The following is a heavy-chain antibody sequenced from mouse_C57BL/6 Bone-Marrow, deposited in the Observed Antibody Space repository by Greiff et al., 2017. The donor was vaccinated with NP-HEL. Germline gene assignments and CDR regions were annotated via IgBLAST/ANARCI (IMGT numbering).Heavy chain of an antibody. D-gene: IGHD1-1*01. CDR1: GFTFTDYY. CDR2: IRNKANGYTT. J-gene: IGHJ4*01. V-gene: IGHV7-3*01. Sequence: EVHLVESGGGLVQPGGSLSLSCAASGFTFTDYYMSWVRQPPGKALEWLGFIRNKANGYTTEYSASVKGRFTISRDNSQSILYLQMNALRAEDSATYYCARPPITTVVEDYYAMDYWGQGTSVTVSS. CDR3: ARPPITTVVEDYYAMDY.